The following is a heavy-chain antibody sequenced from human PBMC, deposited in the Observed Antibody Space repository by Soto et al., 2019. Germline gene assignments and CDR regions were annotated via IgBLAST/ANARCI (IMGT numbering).Heavy chain of an antibody. CDR1: GGSISNTDYY. D-gene: IGHD2-15*01. CDR2: VYNSAST. CDR3: ARGMSADKVDY. Sequence: QVQLQESGPGLVKPSQTLSLTCTVSGGSISNTDYYWSWIRQSPGGGLEWVGHVYNSASTYNNPSLNSXXTXSXXPSKNQASRNLNSVTAADTAVYCCARGMSADKVDYWGQGTLVTVSS. V-gene: IGHV4-30-4*01. J-gene: IGHJ4*02.